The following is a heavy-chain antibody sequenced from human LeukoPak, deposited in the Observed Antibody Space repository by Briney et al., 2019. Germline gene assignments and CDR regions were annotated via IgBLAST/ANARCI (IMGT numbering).Heavy chain of an antibody. CDR1: GFTFSNYW. V-gene: IGHV3-21*01. D-gene: IGHD5-18*01. CDR3: ARDRGYSYGPFDY. J-gene: IGHJ4*02. CDR2: ISSSSYI. Sequence: PGGSLRLSCAASGFTFSNYWMTWVRQAPGKGLEWVSSISSSSYIYYADSVKGRFTISRDNAKNSLYLQMNSLRAEDTAVYYCARDRGYSYGPFDYWGQGTLVTVSS.